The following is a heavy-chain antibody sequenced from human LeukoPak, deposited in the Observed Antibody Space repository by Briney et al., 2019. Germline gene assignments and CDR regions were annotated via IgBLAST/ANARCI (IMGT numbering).Heavy chain of an antibody. J-gene: IGHJ4*02. CDR2: ISSSSSYI. V-gene: IGHV3-21*01. CDR3: ARDPLYSSGWYAFDY. D-gene: IGHD6-19*01. Sequence: GGSLRLSCAASGFTFSSYSMNWVRQAPGKGLEWVSSISSSSSYIYYADSVKGRFTISRDNAKNSLYLQMNSLRAEDTAVYYCARDPLYSSGWYAFDYWGQGTLVTASS. CDR1: GFTFSSYS.